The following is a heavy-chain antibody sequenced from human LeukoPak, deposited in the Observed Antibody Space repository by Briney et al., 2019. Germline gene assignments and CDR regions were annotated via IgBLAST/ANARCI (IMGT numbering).Heavy chain of an antibody. Sequence: PSETLSLTCTVSGGSISSGGYYWSWIRQHPGKGLEWIGYIYYSGSTYYNPSLKSRVTISVDTSKNQFSLKLSSVTAADTAVYYCARAPLSGYYSIDASDIWGQGTMVTVSS. D-gene: IGHD3-22*01. CDR3: ARAPLSGYYSIDASDI. CDR1: GGSISSGGYY. J-gene: IGHJ3*02. CDR2: IYYSGST. V-gene: IGHV4-31*03.